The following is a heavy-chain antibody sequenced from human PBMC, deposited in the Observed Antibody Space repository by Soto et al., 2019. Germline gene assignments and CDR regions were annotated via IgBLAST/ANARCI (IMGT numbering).Heavy chain of an antibody. CDR2: IYYSGST. V-gene: IGHV4-31*03. CDR1: GGSISSGGYY. Sequence: SETLSLTCTVSGGSISSGGYYWSWIRQHPGKGLEWIGYIYYSGSTYYNPSLKSRVTISVDTSKNQFSLKLSSVTAADTAVYYCARDCSGGSCYGWFDPWGQGTLVTVSS. CDR3: ARDCSGGSCYGWFDP. D-gene: IGHD2-15*01. J-gene: IGHJ5*02.